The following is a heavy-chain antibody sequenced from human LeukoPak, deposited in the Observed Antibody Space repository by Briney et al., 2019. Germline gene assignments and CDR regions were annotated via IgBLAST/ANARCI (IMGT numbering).Heavy chain of an antibody. V-gene: IGHV3-23*01. CDR1: RFTFSSYA. Sequence: GGSLRLSXAASRFTFSSYAMSWVRQAPGKGLEWVSSISGSGGTTYYADSVRGRFTISRDNSKNTLSLQMNSLRAEDTAVYYCSKSPGQGIVGSSPAYNYYMDVWGKGTTVTVSS. CDR2: ISGSGGTT. CDR3: SKSPGQGIVGSSPAYNYYMDV. J-gene: IGHJ6*03. D-gene: IGHD1-26*01.